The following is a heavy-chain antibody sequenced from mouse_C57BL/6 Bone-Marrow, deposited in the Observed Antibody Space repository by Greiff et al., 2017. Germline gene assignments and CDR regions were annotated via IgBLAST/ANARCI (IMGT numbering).Heavy chain of an antibody. CDR2: IRNKANNHAT. CDR3: TRGPYYYGSSYESMDY. D-gene: IGHD1-1*01. J-gene: IGHJ4*01. V-gene: IGHV6-6*01. Sequence: EVKVEESGGGLVQPGGSMKLSCAASGFTFSDAWMDWVRQSPEKGLEWVAEIRNKANNHATYYAESVKGRFTISRDDSKSSVYLQMNSLRAEDTGIYYCTRGPYYYGSSYESMDYWGQGTSVTVSS. CDR1: GFTFSDAW.